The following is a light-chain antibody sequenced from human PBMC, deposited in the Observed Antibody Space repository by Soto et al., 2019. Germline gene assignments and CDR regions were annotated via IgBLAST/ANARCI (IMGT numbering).Light chain of an antibody. J-gene: IGKJ1*01. CDR1: QSVRSSR. V-gene: IGKV3-20*01. CDR2: DAS. Sequence: EIVLTQSPGILSLSPGERVTLSCRASQSVRSSRIAWYKQKPGQALRLLMYDASSRAIGIPDRFSGSGSGTDFTLTISSLQPEDVATYYCQKFDSAPTFGPGTKVDIK. CDR3: QKFDSAPT.